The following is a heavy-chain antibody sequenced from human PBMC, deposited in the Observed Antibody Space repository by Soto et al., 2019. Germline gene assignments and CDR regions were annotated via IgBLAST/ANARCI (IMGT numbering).Heavy chain of an antibody. D-gene: IGHD3-3*01. CDR1: ADNFTSYW. J-gene: IGHJ6*02. V-gene: IGHV5-10-1*01. CDR2: IDPSDSYT. Sequence: SLKISVKGYADNFTSYWISLVRQIPGKALEWRGRIDPSDSYTNYSPSFQCPVTISAGQSISTAYLQWSSLKASVTALYSGAKSPPTGITIFRVAPPTGSLDVSGQGTTLTVSS. CDR3: AKSPPTGITIFRVAPPTGSLDV.